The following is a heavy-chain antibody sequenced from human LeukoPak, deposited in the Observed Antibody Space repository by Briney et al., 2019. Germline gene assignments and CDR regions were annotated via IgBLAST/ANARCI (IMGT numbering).Heavy chain of an antibody. CDR2: INWNGDST. CDR1: GFIFDDYG. CDR3: ARDLRVVITGSFDS. D-gene: IGHD3-22*01. Sequence: GGSLRLSCAASGFIFDDYGLTWVRQAPGKGLEWVSGINWNGDSTDYADSVKGRFTISRDNAKNSLYPQMNSLRAEDTALYYCARDLRVVITGSFDSWGQGTLVTVSS. J-gene: IGHJ4*02. V-gene: IGHV3-20*04.